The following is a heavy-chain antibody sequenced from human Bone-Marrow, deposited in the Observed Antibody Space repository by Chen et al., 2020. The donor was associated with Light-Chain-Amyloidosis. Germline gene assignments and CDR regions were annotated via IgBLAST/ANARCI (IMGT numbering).Heavy chain of an antibody. CDR2: IYTDDSDA. Sequence: EVQLEQSGPEVKKPGEPLKISCKGSGYTFPNYWIGWVRQMPGKGLEWMGVIYTDDSDARYSPSFEGQVTISADKSITTAYLQWRSLKASDTAMYYCARRRDGYNFDYWGQGTLVTVSS. CDR3: ARRRDGYNFDY. CDR1: GYTFPNYW. V-gene: IGHV5-51*01. D-gene: IGHD5-12*01. J-gene: IGHJ4*02.